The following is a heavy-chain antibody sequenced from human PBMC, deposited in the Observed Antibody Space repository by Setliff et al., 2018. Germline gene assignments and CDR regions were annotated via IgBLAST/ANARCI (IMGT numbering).Heavy chain of an antibody. J-gene: IGHJ4*02. CDR1: GFTFSDYY. Sequence: GGSLRLSCAASGFTFSDYYMTWIRQAPGKGLEWVSRINGDATIAHYADSVKGRFTISRDNARNALYLQMVSLRAEDTAMYYCVRGSAYSSGSFDCWGQGTLVTVSS. V-gene: IGHV3-74*01. CDR3: VRGSAYSSGSFDC. D-gene: IGHD3-22*01. CDR2: INGDATIA.